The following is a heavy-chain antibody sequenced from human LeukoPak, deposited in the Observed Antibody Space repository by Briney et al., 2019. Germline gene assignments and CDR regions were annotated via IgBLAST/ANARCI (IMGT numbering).Heavy chain of an antibody. D-gene: IGHD6-19*01. Sequence: GGSLRLSCAVSGFTFSDYYMTWIRQAPGKGLEWVSYISSSSTYTNYADSVKGRFTISRDNAKNSLYLQMNSLRAEDTAVYYCAREGIYSSGWYLIDYWGQGTLVTVSS. CDR1: GFTFSDYY. J-gene: IGHJ4*02. CDR3: AREGIYSSGWYLIDY. CDR2: ISSSSTYT. V-gene: IGHV3-11*05.